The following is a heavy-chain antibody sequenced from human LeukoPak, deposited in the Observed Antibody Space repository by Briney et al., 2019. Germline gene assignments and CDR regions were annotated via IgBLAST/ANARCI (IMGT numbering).Heavy chain of an antibody. V-gene: IGHV1-46*01. CDR2: INPSGGST. D-gene: IGHD2-15*01. J-gene: IGHJ6*02. Sequence: GASVKVSCKASGYTFTSYYMHWVRQAPGQGLEWMGIINPSGGSTSYAQKFQGRVTMTRDTSTSTVYMELSSLRSEDTAVYYCADDRGYCSGGSCYPLGIDVWGQGTTVTVSS. CDR1: GYTFTSYY. CDR3: ADDRGYCSGGSCYPLGIDV.